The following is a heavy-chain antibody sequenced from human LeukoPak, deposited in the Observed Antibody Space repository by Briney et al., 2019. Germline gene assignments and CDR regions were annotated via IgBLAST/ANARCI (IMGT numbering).Heavy chain of an antibody. D-gene: IGHD3-10*01. CDR1: GVSFSGYY. V-gene: IGHV4-34*01. CDR2: INHSGST. Sequence: PSETLSLTCAVYGVSFSGYYRSWIRQPPGKGLEWIGEINHSGSTNYNPSLKSRVTISVDTSKNQFSLKLSSVTAADTAVYYCARGGPVRGVIITRWFDPWGQGILVTVSS. CDR3: ARGGPVRGVIITRWFDP. J-gene: IGHJ5*02.